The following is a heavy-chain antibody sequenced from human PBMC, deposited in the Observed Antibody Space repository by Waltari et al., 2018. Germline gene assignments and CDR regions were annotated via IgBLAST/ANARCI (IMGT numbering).Heavy chain of an antibody. CDR2: IYSGGST. D-gene: IGHD1-26*01. V-gene: IGHV3-53*01. CDR1: GFSVSGVY. J-gene: IGHJ5*02. CDR3: ARPVGNET. Sequence: EVQLVESVGGLVQPGGSLRLPCAASGFSVSGVYMTWVRQAPGKGLQWVSIIYSGGSTYYADSVKGRFTISRDNSKNTVFLQMNSLRVDDTAVYYCARPVGNETWGQGTLVTVSS.